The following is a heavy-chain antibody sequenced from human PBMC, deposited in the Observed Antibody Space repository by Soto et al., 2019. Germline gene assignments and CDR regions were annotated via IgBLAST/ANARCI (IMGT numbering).Heavy chain of an antibody. V-gene: IGHV4-59*01. J-gene: IGHJ4*02. CDR1: GGSMSSYY. CDR3: ARGTSWQLPFDY. D-gene: IGHD6-13*01. CDR2: ISYSGST. Sequence: SETLSHTSTGSGGSMSSYYWTSTRQPPGKGLEWIGYISYSGSTDYNPSLKSRVTISGDTSKNQFSLKVSSVTAADTAVYYCARGTSWQLPFDYWGQGTLVTVSS.